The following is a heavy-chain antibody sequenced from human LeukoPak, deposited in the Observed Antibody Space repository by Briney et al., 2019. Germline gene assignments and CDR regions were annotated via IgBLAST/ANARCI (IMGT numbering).Heavy chain of an antibody. V-gene: IGHV1-69*06. D-gene: IGHD6-13*01. CDR2: VIPIFGTA. CDR3: ARSSIIAAAGPYYFDY. CDR1: GGTFSSYA. J-gene: IGHJ4*02. Sequence: SVKVSCKASGGTFSSYAISWVRQAPGQGLEWMGGVIPIFGTANYAQKFQGRVTITADKSTTTAYMELSSLRSEDTAVYYCARSSIIAAAGPYYFDYWGQGTLVTVSS.